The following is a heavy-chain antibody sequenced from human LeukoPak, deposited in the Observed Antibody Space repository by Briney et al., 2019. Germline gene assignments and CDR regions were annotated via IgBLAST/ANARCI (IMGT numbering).Heavy chain of an antibody. J-gene: IGHJ4*02. D-gene: IGHD6-13*01. CDR1: GYTFSGFY. CDR3: ATVAVRSTSWYVNY. Sequence: ASVKVSCKASGYTFSGFYMHWVRQAPGQGLEWMGWINPTTGGTNYAQKFQGRVTMTRDTSISTAYMEMSSPISDDTAVYYCATVAVRSTSWYVNYWGQGTLVTVSS. V-gene: IGHV1-2*02. CDR2: INPTTGGT.